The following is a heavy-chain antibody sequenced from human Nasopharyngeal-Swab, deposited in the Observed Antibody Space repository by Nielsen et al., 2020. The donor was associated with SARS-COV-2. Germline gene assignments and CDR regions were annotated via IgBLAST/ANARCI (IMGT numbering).Heavy chain of an antibody. Sequence: GESLKISCAASGFTFSSYSMNWVRQAPGKGLEWVSSISSSSSYIYYADSVKGRFTISRDNAKNSLYLQMNSLRAEDTAVYYCAREPGEGYEYDYWGQGTLVTVSS. CDR2: ISSSSSYI. J-gene: IGHJ4*02. CDR3: AREPGEGYEYDY. D-gene: IGHD2-2*01. CDR1: GFTFSSYS. V-gene: IGHV3-21*01.